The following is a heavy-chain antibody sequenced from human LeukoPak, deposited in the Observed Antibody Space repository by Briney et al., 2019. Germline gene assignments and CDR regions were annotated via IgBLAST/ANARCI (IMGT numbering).Heavy chain of an antibody. CDR1: GFSFSTYG. V-gene: IGHV3-30*18. D-gene: IGHD6-19*01. J-gene: IGHJ4*02. CDR2: ISYAG. CDR3: AKGHSSGWWYFDY. Sequence: PGGSLRLSCAASGFSFSTYGTHWVRQAPGKGLEWVAVISYAGNYADSVEGRVTISRDNSKNKLYLQMNSLRAEATAAYYCAKGHSSGWWYFDYWGQGTLVTVSS.